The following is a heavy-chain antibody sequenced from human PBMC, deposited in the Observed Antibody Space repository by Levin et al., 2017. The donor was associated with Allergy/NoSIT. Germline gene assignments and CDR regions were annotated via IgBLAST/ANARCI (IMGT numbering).Heavy chain of an antibody. Sequence: SQTLSLTCTVSGGSISSSSYYWGWIRQPPGKGLEWIGSIYYSGSTYYNPSLKSRVTISVDTSKNQFSLKLSSVTAADTAVYYCARLPYYESSGYYDYWGQGTLVTVSS. D-gene: IGHD3-22*01. CDR3: ARLPYYESSGYYDY. CDR2: IYYSGST. V-gene: IGHV4-39*01. CDR1: GGSISSSSYY. J-gene: IGHJ4*02.